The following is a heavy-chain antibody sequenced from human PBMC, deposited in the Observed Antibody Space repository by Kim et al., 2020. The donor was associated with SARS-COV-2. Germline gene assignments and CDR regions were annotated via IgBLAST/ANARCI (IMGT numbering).Heavy chain of an antibody. CDR1: GYTFTNYA. CDR3: ARELFHSGFDY. Sequence: ASVKVSCKASGYTFTNYAMQWVRQAPGQSLEWMGWISGVDGKAKYSQKFQGRVTITSDTSASTAFMEVSSLRSEDTAVYYCARELFHSGFDYWGQGTLVT. D-gene: IGHD2-21*01. V-gene: IGHV1-3*01. J-gene: IGHJ4*02. CDR2: ISGVDGKA.